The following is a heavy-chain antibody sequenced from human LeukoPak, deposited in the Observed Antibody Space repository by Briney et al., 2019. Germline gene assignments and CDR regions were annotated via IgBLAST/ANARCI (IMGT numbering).Heavy chain of an antibody. V-gene: IGHV3-21*04. CDR2: ISSRSSYI. D-gene: IGHD6-19*01. J-gene: IGHJ4*02. CDR1: GFTFSRYS. Sequence: GGSLRLSCAASGFTFSRYSMNWVRQAPGKGLEWVSSISSRSSYIYYADSVKGRFTISRDNAKNSLYLQMNSLRAEDTAVYYCASGAVAGHFDYRGQGTLVTVSS. CDR3: ASGAVAGHFDY.